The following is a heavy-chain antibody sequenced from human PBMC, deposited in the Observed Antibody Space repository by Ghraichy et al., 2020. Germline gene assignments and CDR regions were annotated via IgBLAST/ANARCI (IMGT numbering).Heavy chain of an antibody. CDR1: GYTFTSYG. J-gene: IGHJ6*02. Sequence: ASVKVSCKASGYTFTSYGISWVRQAPGQGLEWMGWISAYNGNTNYAQKLQGRVTMTTDTSTSTAYMELRSLRSDDTAVYYCARAFLITGTTFYYYGMDVWGQGTTVTVSS. CDR3: ARAFLITGTTFYYYGMDV. V-gene: IGHV1-18*01. CDR2: ISAYNGNT. D-gene: IGHD1-7*01.